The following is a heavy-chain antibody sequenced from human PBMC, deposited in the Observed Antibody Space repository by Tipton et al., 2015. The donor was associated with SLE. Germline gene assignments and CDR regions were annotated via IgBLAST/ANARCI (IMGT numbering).Heavy chain of an antibody. D-gene: IGHD3-3*01. V-gene: IGHV3-30*02. J-gene: IGHJ3*02. Sequence: SLRLSCVASRFTFTTYGMHWVRQAPGKGLEWLAFLRYDGGNKYYADSVKGRFTISRDNSKNTVYLQMNSLRAEDAAVYYCATSYYDFWSGYYRGAFDIWGQGTMVTVSS. CDR2: LRYDGGNK. CDR3: ATSYYDFWSGYYRGAFDI. CDR1: RFTFTTYG.